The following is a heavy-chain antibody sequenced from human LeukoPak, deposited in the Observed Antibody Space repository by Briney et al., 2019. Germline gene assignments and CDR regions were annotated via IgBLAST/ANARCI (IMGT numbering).Heavy chain of an antibody. J-gene: IGHJ2*01. D-gene: IGHD6-6*01. V-gene: IGHV3-7*01. CDR1: GFTFSSYW. CDR3: ARAGYSSSPKGDYRYFDL. Sequence: GGSLRLSCAASGFTFSSYWMSWVRQAPGKWLEWVANIKQDGSEKYYVDSVKGRFTISRDNAKNSLYLQMNSLRAEDTAVYYCARAGYSSSPKGDYRYFDLWGRGTLVTVSS. CDR2: IKQDGSEK.